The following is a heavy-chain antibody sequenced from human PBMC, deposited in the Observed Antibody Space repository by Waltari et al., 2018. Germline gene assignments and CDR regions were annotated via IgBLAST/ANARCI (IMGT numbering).Heavy chain of an antibody. CDR1: GYTFTGDY. D-gene: IGHD4-17*01. J-gene: IGHJ4*02. CDR2: INPNSGGT. Sequence: QVQLVQSGAEVKKPGASVKVSCKASGYTFTGDYMHWVRQAPGQGLEWMGWINPNSGGTNYAQKCQGWVAMTRDTSISTAYMELSRLRSDDTAVYYCARALMEDYGDTGGYFDYWGQGTLVTVSS. CDR3: ARALMEDYGDTGGYFDY. V-gene: IGHV1-2*04.